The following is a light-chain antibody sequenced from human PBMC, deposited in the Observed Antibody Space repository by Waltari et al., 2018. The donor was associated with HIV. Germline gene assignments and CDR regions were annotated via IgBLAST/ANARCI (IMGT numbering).Light chain of an antibody. J-gene: IGLJ1*01. V-gene: IGLV2-11*01. CDR2: GVS. CDR3: CSYAGGSRV. Sequence: QSALTQPRSVSGSPGQSVTISCTGTSSDVGGYNFVSWYQQHPGKVPKLLVYGVSKRPAGVPDRFAGSKSVNTASLTSSGLQVEDEGDYYCCSYAGGSRVFGTGTKVTVL. CDR1: SSDVGGYNF.